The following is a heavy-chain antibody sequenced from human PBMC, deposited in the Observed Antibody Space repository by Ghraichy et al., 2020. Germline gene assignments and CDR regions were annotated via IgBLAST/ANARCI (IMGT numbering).Heavy chain of an antibody. CDR2: ISSSSSYI. Sequence: GGSLRLSCAASGFTFSSYSMNWVRQAPGKGLEWVSSISSSSSYIYYADSVKGRFTISRDNAKNSLYLQMNSLRAEDTAVYYCARRGGRWLQAKDDYWGQGTLVTVSS. J-gene: IGHJ4*02. CDR1: GFTFSSYS. D-gene: IGHD5-24*01. V-gene: IGHV3-21*01. CDR3: ARRGGRWLQAKDDY.